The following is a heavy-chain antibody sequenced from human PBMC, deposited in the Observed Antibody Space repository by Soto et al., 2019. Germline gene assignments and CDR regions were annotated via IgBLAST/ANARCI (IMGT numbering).Heavy chain of an antibody. CDR1: GYTFIHYY. CDR3: ARSLLQGDF. D-gene: IGHD2-21*01. Sequence: QVQLVQSGAEVKKPGASVKVSCKASGYTFIHYYIHWVRQAPGQGLEWMAIINPNGGSTNYAQKFRGRATVRSDTSTTTVSMELNSLGSDDTAVYFCARSLLQGDFWGQGTLVTVSS. V-gene: IGHV1-46*01. J-gene: IGHJ4*02. CDR2: INPNGGST.